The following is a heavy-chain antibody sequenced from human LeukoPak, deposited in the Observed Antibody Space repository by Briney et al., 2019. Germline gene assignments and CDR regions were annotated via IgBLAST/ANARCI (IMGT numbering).Heavy chain of an antibody. D-gene: IGHD2-15*01. Sequence: SVTVSCKASGYTFTHYYMQWVGQAPGQGLEWMGWINPNRGGTNYAQKFQGRVTRTRDTSISTAYMELSRLRSDDTAVYCCARGVAGTVNWYFDLWGRGTLVTVSS. J-gene: IGHJ2*01. CDR1: GYTFTHYY. CDR2: INPNRGGT. V-gene: IGHV1-2*02. CDR3: ARGVAGTVNWYFDL.